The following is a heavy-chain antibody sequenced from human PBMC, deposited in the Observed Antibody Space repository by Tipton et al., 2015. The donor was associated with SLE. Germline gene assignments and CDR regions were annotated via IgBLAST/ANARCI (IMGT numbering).Heavy chain of an antibody. D-gene: IGHD3/OR15-3a*01. CDR1: GFTFSNFD. CDR2: ITTAGDT. Sequence: QLVQSGGGVVQPGRSLRLSCAASGFTFSNFDMHWVRQASGKGLEWVSTITTAGDTYYQGSVKGRFTISRENAKNSLYLQMNSLRAGDTAVYYCARGRTGGDAFDIWGQGTMVTVSS. V-gene: IGHV3-13*01. J-gene: IGHJ3*02. CDR3: ARGRTGGDAFDI.